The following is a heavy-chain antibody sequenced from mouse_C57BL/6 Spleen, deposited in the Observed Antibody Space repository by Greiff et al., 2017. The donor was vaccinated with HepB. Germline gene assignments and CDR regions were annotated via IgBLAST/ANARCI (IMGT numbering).Heavy chain of an antibody. CDR1: GFTFSSYG. Sequence: EVKLVESGGDLVKPGGSLKLSCAASGFTFSSYGMSWVRQTPDKRLEWVATISSGGSYTYYPDSVKGRFTISRDNAKNTLYLQMSSLKSADTAMYYCARLSYDGYVDYWGQGTTLTVSS. V-gene: IGHV5-6*01. CDR3: ARLSYDGYVDY. CDR2: ISSGGSYT. J-gene: IGHJ2*01. D-gene: IGHD2-3*01.